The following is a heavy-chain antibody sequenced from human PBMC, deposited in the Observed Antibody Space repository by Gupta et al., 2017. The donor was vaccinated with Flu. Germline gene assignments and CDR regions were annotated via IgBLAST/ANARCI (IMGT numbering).Heavy chain of an antibody. V-gene: IGHV1-69*06. CDR1: GGTLNNYG. CDR3: ASASTIFGVFRYFDS. CDR2: SIPIFGTP. D-gene: IGHD3-3*01. J-gene: IGHJ4*02. Sequence: QVQLVQSGAEVKKPGSSVKVSCKASGGTLNNYGINWVRQGPGQGLEWMGGSIPIFGTPNYAQKFQGRVTITADKSTSTAYMELSSLRSEDTAVYYCASASTIFGVFRYFDSWGQGTLVTVSS.